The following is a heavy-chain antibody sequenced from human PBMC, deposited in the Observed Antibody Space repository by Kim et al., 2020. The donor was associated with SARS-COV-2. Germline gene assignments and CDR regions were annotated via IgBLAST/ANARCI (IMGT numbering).Heavy chain of an antibody. CDR1: GYTFTSYG. Sequence: ASVKVSCKASGYTFTSYGITWVRQAPGQGLEWMGWISAYNGNTNYAQKFQGRVTMTTDTSTSTAYMELRSLRSDDTAVYYCARDPRGKYTRYSPPFDHWGQGTLVTVSS. CDR3: ARDPRGKYTRYSPPFDH. J-gene: IGHJ4*02. CDR2: ISAYNGNT. D-gene: IGHD6-6*01. V-gene: IGHV1-18*01.